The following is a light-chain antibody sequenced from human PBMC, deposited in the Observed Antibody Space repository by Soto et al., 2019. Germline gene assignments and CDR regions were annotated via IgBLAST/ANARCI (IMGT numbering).Light chain of an antibody. Sequence: QSVLTQPPSVSGAPGQRVTISCTGSSSNIGAGYDVHWYQQLPGTAPKLLIYGNSNRPSGVPDRFSGSKSGTSASLAITGLQAEYEADYNCQTYNSSLSGYVVRTGTKVPVL. CDR3: QTYNSSLSGYV. J-gene: IGLJ1*01. V-gene: IGLV1-40*01. CDR2: GNS. CDR1: SSNIGAGYD.